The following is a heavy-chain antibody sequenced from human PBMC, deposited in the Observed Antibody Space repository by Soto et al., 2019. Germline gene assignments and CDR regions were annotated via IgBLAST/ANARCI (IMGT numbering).Heavy chain of an antibody. J-gene: IGHJ1*01. D-gene: IGHD3-3*02. Sequence: GSLRLSCAASGFTFSSYAVTWVRQAPGKGLEWVALISDDRNTKYYADSVKGRFTISRDNSKNTLHLQMDSLRVEDTAVYFCASKVVLGYWGQGTLVIVSS. CDR3: ASKVVLGY. V-gene: IGHV3-30-3*01. CDR2: ISDDRNTK. CDR1: GFTFSSYA.